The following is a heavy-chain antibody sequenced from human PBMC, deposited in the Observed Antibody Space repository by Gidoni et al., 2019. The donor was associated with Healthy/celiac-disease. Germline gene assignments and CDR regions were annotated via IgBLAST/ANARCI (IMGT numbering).Heavy chain of an antibody. J-gene: IGHJ3*02. Sequence: QLQLQESGSGLVKPSQTLSLTCAVSGGSISSGGYSWRWIRQPPGKGLEWIGYIYHSGSTYYNPSLKSRVTISVDRSKNQFSLKLSSVTAADTAVYYCARSMGRWCSSTSCYSSDAFDIWGQGTMVTVSS. CDR3: ARSMGRWCSSTSCYSSDAFDI. D-gene: IGHD2-2*01. V-gene: IGHV4-30-2*01. CDR2: IYHSGST. CDR1: GGSISSGGYS.